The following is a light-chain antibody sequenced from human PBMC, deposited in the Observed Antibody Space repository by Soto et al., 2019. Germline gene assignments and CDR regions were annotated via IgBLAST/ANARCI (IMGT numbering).Light chain of an antibody. V-gene: IGLV2-14*03. CDR2: DVT. CDR1: SSDVGGYNY. J-gene: IGLJ1*01. CDR3: SSYTTSNTRQIV. Sequence: QSVLTQPASVSGSPGQSITISCTGTSSDVGGYNYVSWYQHHPGKAPKLIIYDVTNRPSGVSNPFSGSKSGNRASLTISGLQAEEEADYYCSSYTTSNTRQIVFGTGTKLTVL.